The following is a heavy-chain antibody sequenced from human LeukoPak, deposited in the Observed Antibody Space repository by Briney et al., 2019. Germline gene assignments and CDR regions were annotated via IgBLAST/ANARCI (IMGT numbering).Heavy chain of an antibody. CDR2: IYYSGST. V-gene: IGHV4-59*01. CDR1: GGSISSYY. J-gene: IGHJ3*02. CDR3: ARESDDAFDI. Sequence: SETLSLTCTVSGGSISSYYWSWIRQPPGKGLEWIGYIYYSGSTNYNPSLKSRVTISVDTSKNQFSLKLSSVTAADTAVYYCARESDDAFDIWGQGTMVTVSS.